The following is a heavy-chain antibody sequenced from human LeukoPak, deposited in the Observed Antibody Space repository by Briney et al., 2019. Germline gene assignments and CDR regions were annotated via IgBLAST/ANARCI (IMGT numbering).Heavy chain of an antibody. Sequence: QPGGSLRLSCAASGFTFSSFGMHWVRQAPGKGLEWVAVIWSDGSDKYYADSVKGRFTISRDSSKNTLYLQMNSLRAEDTAVYYCARRRYSGYDFDYWGQGTLVTVSS. J-gene: IGHJ4*02. D-gene: IGHD5-12*01. CDR2: IWSDGSDK. CDR3: ARRRYSGYDFDY. V-gene: IGHV3-33*01. CDR1: GFTFSSFG.